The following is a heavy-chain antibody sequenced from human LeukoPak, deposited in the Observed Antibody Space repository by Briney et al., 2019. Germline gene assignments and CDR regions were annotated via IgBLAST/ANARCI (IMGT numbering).Heavy chain of an antibody. CDR1: GFTFSSYG. V-gene: IGHV3-23*01. Sequence: PGGTLRLSCAASGFTFSSYGMSWVRQAPGKGLEWVSGISASGATSYYADSVKGRFTISRDNSKNTLYLQMNSLRADDTAVFYCAHKIAADASNSLNWGQGTLVTVSS. CDR3: AHKIAADASNSLN. CDR2: ISASGATS. D-gene: IGHD6-13*01. J-gene: IGHJ4*02.